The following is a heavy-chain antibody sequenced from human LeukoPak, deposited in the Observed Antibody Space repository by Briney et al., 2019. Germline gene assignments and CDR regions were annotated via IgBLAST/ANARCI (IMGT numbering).Heavy chain of an antibody. V-gene: IGHV3-9*01. J-gene: IGHJ4*02. D-gene: IGHD4-11*01. CDR3: AKAPEIYSNEFDY. CDR2: ISWNSGSI. Sequence: GGSLRLSFAASGFTFDDYAMHLVRQAPGKGLEWVSGISWNSGSIGYADSVKGRFTISRDNAKNSLYLQMNSPRAEDTALYYCAKAPEIYSNEFDYWGQGTLVTVSS. CDR1: GFTFDDYA.